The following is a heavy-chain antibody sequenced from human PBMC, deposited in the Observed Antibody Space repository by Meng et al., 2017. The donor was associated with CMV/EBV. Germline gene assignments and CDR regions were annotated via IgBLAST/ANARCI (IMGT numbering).Heavy chain of an antibody. CDR1: GFTFSSDW. CDR2: INSDGSST. Sequence: GGFFMPGGWSLLLCAASGFTFSSDWMHWGRQAPGKGLVWVSRINSDGSSTSYADSVKGRFTISRDNAKNTLYLQMNSLRAEDTAVYYCARDRLLGWFDPWGQGTLVTVFS. V-gene: IGHV3-74*01. J-gene: IGHJ5*02. CDR3: ARDRLLGWFDP. D-gene: IGHD7-27*01.